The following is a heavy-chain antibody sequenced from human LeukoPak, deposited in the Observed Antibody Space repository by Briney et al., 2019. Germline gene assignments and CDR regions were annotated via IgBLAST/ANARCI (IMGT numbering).Heavy chain of an antibody. J-gene: IGHJ4*02. CDR1: GFTFSAYC. CDR2: INQSGSEI. V-gene: IGHV3-7*01. CDR3: AAQNHMDY. D-gene: IGHD2/OR15-2a*01. Sequence: PGGSLRLSCAASGFTFSAYCMTWVRQAPGKGLEWVSNINQSGSEIYYVGSVKGRFTISRDNAKNSLYLQMNSLRAEDTAVYYCAAQNHMDYWGQGILVTVSS.